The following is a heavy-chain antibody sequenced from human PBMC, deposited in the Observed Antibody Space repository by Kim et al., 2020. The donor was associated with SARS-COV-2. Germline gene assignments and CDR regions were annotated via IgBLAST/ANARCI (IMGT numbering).Heavy chain of an antibody. D-gene: IGHD3-22*01. Sequence: GGSLRLSCAASGFTFSDYYMSWIRQAPGKGLEWVSYISSSGSTIYYADSVKGRFTISRDNAKNSLYLQMNSLRAEDTAVYYCARDRLTYYYDSSGFPPAFDYWGQGTLVTVSS. CDR3: ARDRLTYYYDSSGFPPAFDY. J-gene: IGHJ4*02. CDR2: ISSSGSTI. CDR1: GFTFSDYY. V-gene: IGHV3-11*01.